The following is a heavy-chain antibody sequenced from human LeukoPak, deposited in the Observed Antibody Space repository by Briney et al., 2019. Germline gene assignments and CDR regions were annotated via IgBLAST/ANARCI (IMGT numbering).Heavy chain of an antibody. V-gene: IGHV3-23*01. CDR1: GFTLSSYA. Sequence: GGSLRLSCAASGFTLSSYAMSWVRQAPGKGLEWILGISGSGGSTNYADSVKGRFTISRDNSKSTLYLQMNSLRAEDTAVYYCAKAYYENSGYFNYFDYWGRGTLVTVSS. CDR3: AKAYYENSGYFNYFDY. J-gene: IGHJ4*02. D-gene: IGHD3-22*01. CDR2: ISGSGGST.